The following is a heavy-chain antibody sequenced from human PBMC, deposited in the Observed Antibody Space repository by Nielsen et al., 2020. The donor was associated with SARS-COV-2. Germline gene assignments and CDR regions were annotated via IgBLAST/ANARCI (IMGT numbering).Heavy chain of an antibody. CDR2: IDPSDSYV. D-gene: IGHD6-19*01. J-gene: IGHJ4*02. CDR3: ARRVSSGWYFLDY. Sequence: GESLKISCKGSGYSFTSHWITWVRQMPGKGLEWMGRIDPSDSYVDYSPSFQGHVAISVDRVISTAYLQWSSLKASDTAMYYCARRVSSGWYFLDYWGQGTLVTVSS. CDR1: GYSFTSHW. V-gene: IGHV5-10-1*01.